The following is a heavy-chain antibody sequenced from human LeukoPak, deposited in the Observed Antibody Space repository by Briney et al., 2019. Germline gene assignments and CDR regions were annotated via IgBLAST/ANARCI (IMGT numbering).Heavy chain of an antibody. V-gene: IGHV5-10-1*01. CDR1: GYSFTSYW. Sequence: GESLKISCKVSGYSFTSYWISWVRQMPGKGLEWMGRIDPSDSYTNYSPSFQGHVTISADKSISTAYLQWSSLKASDTAMYYCARHNSFGVVIIEWFDPWGQGTLVTVSS. CDR3: ARHNSFGVVIIEWFDP. J-gene: IGHJ5*02. D-gene: IGHD3-3*01. CDR2: IDPSDSYT.